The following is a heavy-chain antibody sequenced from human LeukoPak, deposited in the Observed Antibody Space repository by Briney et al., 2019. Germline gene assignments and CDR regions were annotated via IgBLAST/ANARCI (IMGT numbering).Heavy chain of an antibody. J-gene: IGHJ4*02. CDR1: GGSVRSGSHY. Sequence: SETLSLTCTVSGGSVRSGSHYWSWIRQPPGKGLEWIGYIYYSGSTNYNPSLKSRVTISVDTSKNQFSLKLSSVTAADTAVYYCARSPSSSTTYYTFEYWGLGTLVTVSS. D-gene: IGHD2-2*02. CDR2: IYYSGST. CDR3: ARSPSSSTTYYTFEY. V-gene: IGHV4-61*01.